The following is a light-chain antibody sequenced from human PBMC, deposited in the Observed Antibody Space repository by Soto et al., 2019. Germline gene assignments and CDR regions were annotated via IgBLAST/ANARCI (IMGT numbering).Light chain of an antibody. CDR3: QQYNSYPLT. J-gene: IGKJ4*01. CDR2: DAS. CDR1: QSISSW. Sequence: DIHISHSPFTLCASVGDRVTITCRASQSISSWLAWYQQKPGKAPKLLIFDASSLESGVPSRFSGSGSGTEFTLTISSLQPDDFATYYCQQYNSYPLTFGGGTKVDIK. V-gene: IGKV1-5*01.